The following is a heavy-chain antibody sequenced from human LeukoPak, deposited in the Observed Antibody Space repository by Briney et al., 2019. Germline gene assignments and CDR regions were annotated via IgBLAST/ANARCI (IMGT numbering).Heavy chain of an antibody. V-gene: IGHV3-23*01. CDR2: ISGSGGST. CDR3: ARGDSSGYYVVFSYFDY. CDR1: GFTFSSYA. Sequence: PGGSLRLSCAASGFTFSSYAMSWVRQAPGKGLEWVSAISGSGGSTYYADSVKGRFTISRDNAKNSLYLQMNSLRAEDTAVYYCARGDSSGYYVVFSYFDYWGQGTLVTVSS. J-gene: IGHJ4*02. D-gene: IGHD3-22*01.